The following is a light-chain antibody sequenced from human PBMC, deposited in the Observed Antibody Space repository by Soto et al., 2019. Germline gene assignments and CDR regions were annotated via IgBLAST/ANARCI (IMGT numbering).Light chain of an antibody. CDR3: QQRSNWPFT. Sequence: EIVLTQSPATLSLSPGEGATLSCRASQSVSSYLAWYQQKPGQPPRLLIYDASNRATGIPARFSGSGSGTDFTLTISSLEPEDFAVYYCQQRSNWPFTFGQGTKLEIK. V-gene: IGKV3-11*01. CDR1: QSVSSY. J-gene: IGKJ2*01. CDR2: DAS.